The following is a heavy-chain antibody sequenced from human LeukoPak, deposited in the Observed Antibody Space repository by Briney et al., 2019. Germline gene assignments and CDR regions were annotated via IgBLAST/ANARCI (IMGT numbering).Heavy chain of an antibody. J-gene: IGHJ4*02. D-gene: IGHD5/OR15-5a*01. V-gene: IGHV4-59*03. CDR2: IYYSGST. Sequence: PSETLSLTCTVSGGSISSYYWSWIRQPPGKGLEWIGYIYYSGSTNYNPSLKSRVTISVDKSKNQFSLKLSSVTAADTAVYYCAGYIVSTIYVYWGQGTLVTVSS. CDR3: AGYIVSTIYVY. CDR1: GGSISSYY.